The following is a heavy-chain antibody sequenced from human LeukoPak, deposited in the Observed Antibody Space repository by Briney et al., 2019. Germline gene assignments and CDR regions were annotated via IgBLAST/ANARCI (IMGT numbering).Heavy chain of an antibody. J-gene: IGHJ5*01. CDR2: SHPINSDT. Sequence: GESLKISCKGSGFNFTAYWIAWVRQMPGKGLEWMGISHPINSDTKYSPSFQGQVTISADKSSSTAYLQWNSLKASDTAMYYCARHQYYYDSSGDYGWFDSWGQGTLVTVSS. D-gene: IGHD3-22*01. V-gene: IGHV5-51*01. CDR3: ARHQYYYDSSGDYGWFDS. CDR1: GFNFTAYW.